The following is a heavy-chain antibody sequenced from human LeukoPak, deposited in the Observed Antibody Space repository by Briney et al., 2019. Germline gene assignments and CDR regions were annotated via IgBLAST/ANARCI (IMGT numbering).Heavy chain of an antibody. D-gene: IGHD6-6*01. V-gene: IGHV3-21*04. CDR1: GFTFSSYS. CDR2: ISSSSSYI. J-gene: IGHJ4*02. Sequence: GGSLRLSCAASGFTFSSYSMNWVRQAPGKGLEWVSSISSSSSYIYYADSVKGRFTISRDNSKNTLYLQMNSLRAEDTAVYYCAKDRSSDYWGQGTLVTVSS. CDR3: AKDRSSDY.